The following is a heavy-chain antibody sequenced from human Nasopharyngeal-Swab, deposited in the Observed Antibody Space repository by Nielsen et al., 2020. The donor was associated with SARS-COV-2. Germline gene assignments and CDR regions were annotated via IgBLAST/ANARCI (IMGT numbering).Heavy chain of an antibody. CDR1: GGTFSSYA. J-gene: IGHJ4*02. V-gene: IGHV1-69*06. CDR3: ARVGAFRGNYGDYEVY. Sequence: SVKVSCKASGGTFSSYAISWVRQAPGQGLEWMGGIIPIFGTANYAQKFQGRVTITADKSTSTAYMELSSLRSEDTVVYYCARVGAFRGNYGDYEVYWGQGTLVTVSS. CDR2: IIPIFGTA. D-gene: IGHD4-17*01.